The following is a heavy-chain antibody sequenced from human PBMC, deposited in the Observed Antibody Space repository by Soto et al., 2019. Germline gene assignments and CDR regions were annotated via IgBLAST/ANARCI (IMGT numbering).Heavy chain of an antibody. D-gene: IGHD4-17*01. CDR3: ARYTVTTSYYYYYMDV. J-gene: IGHJ6*03. CDR1: GFTFSDYY. Sequence: QVQLVESGGGLVKPGGSLRLSCAASGFTFSDYYMSWIRQAPGKGLEWVSYISSSGSNIYYADSVKGRFTISRDNAKNSLYLQMNSLRAEDTAVYYCARYTVTTSYYYYYMDVWGKGTTVTVSS. CDR2: ISSSGSNI. V-gene: IGHV3-11*01.